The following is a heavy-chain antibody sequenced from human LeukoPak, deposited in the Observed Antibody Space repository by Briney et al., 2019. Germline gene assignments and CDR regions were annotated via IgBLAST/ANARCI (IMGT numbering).Heavy chain of an antibody. V-gene: IGHV3-20*04. Sequence: PGGSLRLSCAASGFTSDDYGMSWVRQAPGKGLEWVSGINWNGGSTGYADSVKGRFTISRDNAKNPLYLQMNSLRAEDTALYYCARDVGATRDFVRFDPWGQGTLVTVSS. D-gene: IGHD1-26*01. J-gene: IGHJ5*02. CDR1: GFTSDDYG. CDR3: ARDVGATRDFVRFDP. CDR2: INWNGGST.